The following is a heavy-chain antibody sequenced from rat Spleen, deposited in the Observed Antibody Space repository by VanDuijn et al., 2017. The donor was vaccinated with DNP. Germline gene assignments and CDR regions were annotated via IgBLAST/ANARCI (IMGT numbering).Heavy chain of an antibody. D-gene: IGHD3-8*01. CDR3: ARVREDAVSMDA. V-gene: IGHV2-16*01. CDR1: GFSLTSYG. CDR2: IWSGGST. Sequence: QVQLKESGPGLVQPSQTLSLTCIVSGFSLTSYGVSWVRQPPGKGLEWIGAIWSGGSTDYNSALKSRLSISRDTSKSQVLLKMNSLQTEDTAMYFCARVREDAVSMDAWGQGTSVTVSS. J-gene: IGHJ4*01.